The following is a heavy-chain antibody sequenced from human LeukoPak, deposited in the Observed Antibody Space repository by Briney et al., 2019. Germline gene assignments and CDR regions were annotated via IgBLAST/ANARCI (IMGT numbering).Heavy chain of an antibody. J-gene: IGHJ4*02. V-gene: IGHV1-18*01. CDR3: ARDLGEIEMAAIFFDY. Sequence: ASVKVSCKASGGTFSSYAISWVRQAPGQGLEWMGWISAYNDKIKYAQNLQGRVTLTQDTSTSTAYMELRSLRSDDTAMYYCARDLGEIEMAAIFFDYWGQGTLVTVSS. D-gene: IGHD5-24*01. CDR1: GGTFSSYA. CDR2: ISAYNDKI.